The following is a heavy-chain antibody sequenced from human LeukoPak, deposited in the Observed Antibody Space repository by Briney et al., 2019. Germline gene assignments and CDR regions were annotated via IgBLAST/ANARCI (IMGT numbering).Heavy chain of an antibody. D-gene: IGHD5-12*01. Sequence: PGGSLRLSCAASGFTFSHYTMNWVRQTPGKGLEWISSINPAGTSTYYADSVKGRFTISRDAAKNSLYLRMNSLRVEDTALYYCVRDFSGESGYGGYWGPGTLVTVSS. J-gene: IGHJ4*02. V-gene: IGHV3-21*01. CDR3: VRDFSGESGYGGY. CDR2: INPAGTST. CDR1: GFTFSHYT.